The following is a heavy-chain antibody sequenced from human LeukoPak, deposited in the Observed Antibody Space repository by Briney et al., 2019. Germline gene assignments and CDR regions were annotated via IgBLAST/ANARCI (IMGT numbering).Heavy chain of an antibody. D-gene: IGHD6-6*01. J-gene: IGHJ3*02. CDR3: ARDRSNSSPDCFDI. Sequence: GASVKVSCKASGGTFSSYVINWVRQAPGQGLEWMGGITPIFGTANNAQKFQGRVTITTDESTSTVYMELSSLRSEDTAVYYCARDRSNSSPDCFDIWGQGTLVIVSS. CDR1: GGTFSSYV. CDR2: ITPIFGTA. V-gene: IGHV1-69*05.